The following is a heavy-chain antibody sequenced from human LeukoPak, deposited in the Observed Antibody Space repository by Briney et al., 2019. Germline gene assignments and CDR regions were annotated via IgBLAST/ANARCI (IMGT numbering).Heavy chain of an antibody. CDR3: ARGGYDFWSRHHNWYDP. V-gene: IGHV4-34*01. D-gene: IGHD3-3*01. Sequence: NPSETLSLTCAVYGGSFSGYYWSWIRQPPGKGLEWIGEINHSRSTNYNPSLKSRVTISVDTSKNQFSLKLSSVTAADTAVYYCARGGYDFWSRHHNWYDPWGQGTLATVSS. CDR1: GGSFSGYY. CDR2: INHSRST. J-gene: IGHJ5*02.